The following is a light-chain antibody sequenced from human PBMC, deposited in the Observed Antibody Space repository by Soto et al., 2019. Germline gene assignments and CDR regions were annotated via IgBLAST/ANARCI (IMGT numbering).Light chain of an antibody. CDR3: QQYGTSPVT. CDR1: QSINSD. Sequence: EIVMTQSPSTLSVSPGESATLSCRASQSINSDLAWYEQKPGQTPRLLIYGASSRATGIPDRFSGSGSGTDFTLSISRLEPEDFAMYYCQQYGTSPVTLGQGTKVDIK. V-gene: IGKV3-20*01. CDR2: GAS. J-gene: IGKJ1*01.